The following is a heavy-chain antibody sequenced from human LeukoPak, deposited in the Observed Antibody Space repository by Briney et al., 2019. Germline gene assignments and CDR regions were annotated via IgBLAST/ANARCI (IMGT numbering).Heavy chain of an antibody. Sequence: GGSLRLSWAASGFTFRNHGMNWVRQAPGKGLEWVSGISPSGDIKYYADSVKGRFTISRDNSKNTLYLEVISLTADDTAVYYCAKDDAWLRFGEWSQGTLVTVSS. D-gene: IGHD3-10*01. V-gene: IGHV3-23*01. CDR1: GFTFRNHG. CDR2: ISPSGDIK. J-gene: IGHJ4*02. CDR3: AKDDAWLRFGE.